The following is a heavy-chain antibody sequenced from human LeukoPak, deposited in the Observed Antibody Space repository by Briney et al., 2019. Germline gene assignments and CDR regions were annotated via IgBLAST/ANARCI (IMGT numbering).Heavy chain of an antibody. D-gene: IGHD5-12*01. V-gene: IGHV3-21*01. Sequence: KAGGSLRLSCAASGFTFSSYSMNWVRQAPGKGLEWVSSISSSSSYIYYADSVKGRFTISRDNAKNSLYLQMNSLRAEDTAVYYCVVVATISGYYYYMDVWGKGTTVTVSS. J-gene: IGHJ6*03. CDR1: GFTFSSYS. CDR2: ISSSSSYI. CDR3: VVVATISGYYYYMDV.